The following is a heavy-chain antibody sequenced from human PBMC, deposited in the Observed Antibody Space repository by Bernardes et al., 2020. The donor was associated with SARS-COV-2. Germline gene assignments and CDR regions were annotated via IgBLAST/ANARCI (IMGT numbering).Heavy chain of an antibody. CDR2: IWHDGNNK. V-gene: IGHV3-33*01. Sequence: VGSLRLSCAASGFYFSSFGLHWVRQAPGKGLEWVALIWHDGNNKYYAESVKGRFTISRDNSKNTLYLQMNSLRAEDTAVYYCAREIVVLPVGTRRTYGLDLWGQGTTVTVS. J-gene: IGHJ6*02. D-gene: IGHD2-2*01. CDR1: GFYFSSFG. CDR3: AREIVVLPVGTRRTYGLDL.